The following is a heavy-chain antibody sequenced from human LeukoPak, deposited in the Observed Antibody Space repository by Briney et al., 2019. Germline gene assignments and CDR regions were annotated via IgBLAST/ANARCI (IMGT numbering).Heavy chain of an antibody. V-gene: IGHV4-39*02. J-gene: IGHJ4*02. Sequence: PSETLSLTCTVSGGSISSSSYYWVWIRQPPGKGLEWIGSIYYSGSSYYNPSLKSRVTISVDTSKNQFSLQLNSVTPEDTAVYYCARDQQIVGATVYFDYWGQGTLVTVSS. CDR2: IYYSGSS. CDR1: GGSISSSSYY. CDR3: ARDQQIVGATVYFDY. D-gene: IGHD1-26*01.